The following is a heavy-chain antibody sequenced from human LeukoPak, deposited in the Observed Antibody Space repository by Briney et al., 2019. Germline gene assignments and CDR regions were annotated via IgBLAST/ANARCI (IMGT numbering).Heavy chain of an antibody. CDR2: IYYSGST. V-gene: IGHV4-39*01. D-gene: IGHD1-26*01. J-gene: IGHJ4*02. CDR1: DGSISRSNYY. CDR3: ARWRGGATYFDY. Sequence: PSETLSLTCTVSDGSISRSNYYWGWIRQSPGEGLGWLRRIYYSGSTNYNPSLKSRVTISVETSKNQFSLNLSSVTAADTAVYYCARWRGGATYFDYWGQGTLVTVSS.